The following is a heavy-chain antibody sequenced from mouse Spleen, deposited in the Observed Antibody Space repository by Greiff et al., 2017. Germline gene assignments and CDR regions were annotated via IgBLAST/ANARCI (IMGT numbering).Heavy chain of an antibody. CDR3: ARGGTTVVAEAMDY. Sequence: QVQLQQSGAELVRPGASVNLSCKASGYTFTDYYINWVKQRPGQGLEWIARIYPGSGNTYYNEKFKGKATLTAEKSSSTAYMQLSSLTSEDSAVYFCARGGTTVVAEAMDYWGQGTSVTVSS. CDR2: IYPGSGNT. D-gene: IGHD1-1*01. J-gene: IGHJ4*01. V-gene: IGHV1-76*01. CDR1: GYTFTDYY.